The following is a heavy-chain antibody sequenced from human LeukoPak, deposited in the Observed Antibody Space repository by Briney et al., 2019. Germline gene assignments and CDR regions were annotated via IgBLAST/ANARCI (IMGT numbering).Heavy chain of an antibody. V-gene: IGHV3-9*01. CDR1: GFTFDDYT. CDR2: ISWNSGIL. CDR3: ARNEWQAYYFDY. J-gene: IGHJ4*02. Sequence: GRSLRLSCAASGFTFDDYTMHWVRQAPGKGLGWVSGISWNSGILGYADSVKGRFTISRDNAKNSLYLQMSSLTADDTALYYCARNEWQAYYFDYWGQGTLVTVSS. D-gene: IGHD1-1*01.